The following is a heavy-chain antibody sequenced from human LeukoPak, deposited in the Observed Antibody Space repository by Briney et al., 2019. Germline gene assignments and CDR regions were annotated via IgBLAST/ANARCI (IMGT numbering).Heavy chain of an antibody. Sequence: SETLSLTCAAYGGSFSGFDWSWIRQPPGKGLEWIGEINHSGSTNCNPSLKSRVIISVDMSKNQFSLKLSSVTAADTAVYYCARGTAAGDYYYYAMDVWGQGTTVTVSS. CDR2: INHSGST. CDR1: GGSFSGFD. D-gene: IGHD6-13*01. J-gene: IGHJ6*02. V-gene: IGHV4-34*01. CDR3: ARGTAAGDYYYYAMDV.